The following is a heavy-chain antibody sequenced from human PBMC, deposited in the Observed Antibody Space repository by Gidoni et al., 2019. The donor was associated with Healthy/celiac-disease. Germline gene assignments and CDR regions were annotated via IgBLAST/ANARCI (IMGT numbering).Heavy chain of an antibody. CDR1: GFSLSNARMG. D-gene: IGHD6-19*01. J-gene: IGHJ4*02. Sequence: QVTLKESGPVLVTPTETLTLTCTVSGFSLSNARMGVSWIRQPPGKALEWLAHIFSNDEKSYSTSLKSRLTISKDTSKSQVVLTMTNMDPVDTATYYCARIGGSGWLGFDYWGQGTLVTVSS. V-gene: IGHV2-26*01. CDR2: IFSNDEK. CDR3: ARIGGSGWLGFDY.